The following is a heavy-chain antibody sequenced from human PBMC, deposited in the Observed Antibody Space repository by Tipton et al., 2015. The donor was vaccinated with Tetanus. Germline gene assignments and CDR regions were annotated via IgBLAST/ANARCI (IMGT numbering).Heavy chain of an antibody. D-gene: IGHD5-12*01. V-gene: IGHV4-30-4*01. CDR2: MYHSGQA. CDR1: GGSISSTDYY. CDR3: ARYSIVATSNNWFDP. J-gene: IGHJ5*02. Sequence: TLSLTCSVSGGSISSTDYYWSWIRQPPGKGLEWIGYMYHSGQAYYNSSLKSRVVILVDTSKNQFSLKLSSVTAADTAVYYRARYSIVATSNNWFDPWGQGTLVTVSS.